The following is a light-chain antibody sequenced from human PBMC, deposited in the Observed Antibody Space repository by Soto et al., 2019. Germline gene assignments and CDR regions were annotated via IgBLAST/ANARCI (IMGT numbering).Light chain of an antibody. CDR2: DVS. Sequence: QSALTQPRSVSGSPGQSVTISCTGTSSDVGGYNYVSWYQHHPGKAPKLMIYDVSKRPSGVPDRFSGSKSGNTASLSISGLHAEDEADYYCCSYAGSAWVFGGGTKLTVL. V-gene: IGLV2-11*01. CDR3: CSYAGSAWV. CDR1: SSDVGGYNY. J-gene: IGLJ3*02.